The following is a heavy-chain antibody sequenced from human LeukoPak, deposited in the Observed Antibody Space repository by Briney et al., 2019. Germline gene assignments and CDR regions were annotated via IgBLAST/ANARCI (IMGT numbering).Heavy chain of an antibody. J-gene: IGHJ3*02. V-gene: IGHV4-59*04. Sequence: SETLSLTCSVSGGSVSSYYWSWIRQPPGRGLEWIGFIYDSGSTYYNPSLKSRVTISIDTSKNQFSLKLSSVTAADTAVYYCATPSGDGGNSDAFDIWGQGTMVTVSS. CDR1: GGSVSSYY. D-gene: IGHD4-23*01. CDR2: IYDSGST. CDR3: ATPSGDGGNSDAFDI.